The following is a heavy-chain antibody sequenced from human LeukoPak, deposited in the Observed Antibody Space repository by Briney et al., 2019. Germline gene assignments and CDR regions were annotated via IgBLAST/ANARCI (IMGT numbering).Heavy chain of an antibody. D-gene: IGHD6-13*01. J-gene: IGHJ3*02. Sequence: SVKVSCKASGGTFSSYAISWVRQAPGQGLEWMGGIIPIFGTANYAQKFQGRVTIIADESTSTAYMELSSLRSEDTAVYYCARDQYSSSWYGGGDAFDIWGQGTKVTVSS. CDR3: ARDQYSSSWYGGGDAFDI. CDR2: IIPIFGTA. CDR1: GGTFSSYA. V-gene: IGHV1-69*13.